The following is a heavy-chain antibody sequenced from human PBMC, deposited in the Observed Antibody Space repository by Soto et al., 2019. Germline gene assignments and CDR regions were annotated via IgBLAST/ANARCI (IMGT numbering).Heavy chain of an antibody. D-gene: IGHD2-15*01. Sequence: QVPLPESGPGLVKPSETLSLPCSVSGGSFSTYYLSWIRQPPGKGLVWIGYIYYGGRANYNPSLKRRVTIPLDRSTKQFSLRPNSVTAADPAVYYCSRGGHCIDGVCSALGYWGQGTMVSVSS. J-gene: IGHJ4*02. CDR2: IYYGGRA. CDR1: GGSFSTYY. V-gene: IGHV4-59*08. CDR3: SRGGHCIDGVCSALGY.